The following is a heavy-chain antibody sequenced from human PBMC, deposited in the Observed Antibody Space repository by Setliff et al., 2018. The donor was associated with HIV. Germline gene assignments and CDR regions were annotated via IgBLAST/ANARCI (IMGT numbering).Heavy chain of an antibody. CDR1: GGSISSGSYY. V-gene: IGHV4-61*02. CDR3: AREDYYCYGMDV. Sequence: SETLSLTCTVSGGSISSGSYYWNWIRQPAGKGLEWIGRIYTSGSTNYNPSLKSRVTISVDTSKNQFSLKLSSVTAADTAVYYCAREDYYCYGMDVWGEGTLVTVSS. J-gene: IGHJ6*04. CDR2: IYTSGST.